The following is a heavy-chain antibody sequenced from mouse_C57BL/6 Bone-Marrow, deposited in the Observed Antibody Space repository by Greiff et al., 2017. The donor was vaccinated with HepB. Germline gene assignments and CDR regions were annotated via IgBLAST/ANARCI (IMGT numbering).Heavy chain of an antibody. CDR3: ARRALLYDYFDY. CDR1: GYTFTSYG. D-gene: IGHD2-12*01. J-gene: IGHJ2*01. V-gene: IGHV1-81*01. CDR2: IYPRSGNT. Sequence: VQLQQSGAELARPGASVKLSCKASGYTFTSYGISWVKQRTGQGLEWIGEIYPRSGNTYYNEKFKGKATLTADKSSSTAYMQLSSLTSEDSAVYFCARRALLYDYFDYWGQGTTLTVSS.